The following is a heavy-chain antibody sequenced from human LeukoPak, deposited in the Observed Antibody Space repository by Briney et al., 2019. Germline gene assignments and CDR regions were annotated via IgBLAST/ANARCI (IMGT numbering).Heavy chain of an antibody. Sequence: SETLSLTYAVSGYSISSGYYWGWIRQSPGKGLEWIGNIYHSGSTYKNPSLKSRVTISVDTSKNQFSLNLRSVTAADTAVYYCARFYGDYSRFDYWGQGTLVTVSS. CDR3: ARFYGDYSRFDY. CDR2: IYHSGST. J-gene: IGHJ4*02. CDR1: GYSISSGYY. V-gene: IGHV4-38-2*01. D-gene: IGHD4-17*01.